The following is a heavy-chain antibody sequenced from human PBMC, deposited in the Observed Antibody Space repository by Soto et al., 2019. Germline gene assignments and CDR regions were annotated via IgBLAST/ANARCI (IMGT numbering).Heavy chain of an antibody. J-gene: IGHJ5*02. CDR2: ISPYNGNT. CDR1: GYTFTSYG. CDR3: PRAGRSTAICFTAAVWFDP. D-gene: IGHD6-25*01. Sequence: QVQLVQSGAEVKKPGASVKVSCKASGYTFTSYGISWVRQAPGQGLEWMGWISPYNGNTNYAQMLQGRVTMTTDTFPNTAYMERRSLGSDATAVYYCPRAGRSTAICFTAAVWFDPWGQGTLVTVSS. V-gene: IGHV1-18*01.